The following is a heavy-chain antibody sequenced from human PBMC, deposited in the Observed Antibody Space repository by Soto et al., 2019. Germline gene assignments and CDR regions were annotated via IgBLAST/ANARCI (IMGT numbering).Heavy chain of an antibody. D-gene: IGHD3-22*01. Sequence: PGESLKISCRTSGYRFTSYWFAWVRQMPGKGLEWMGIIFPSDSDTRYSPSFQGQVTISADRSTSTVFLQWASLKASDTAVYFCARKDKSGYFNWFDPWGQGTLVTVS. CDR1: GYRFTSYW. J-gene: IGHJ5*02. V-gene: IGHV5-51*01. CDR2: IFPSDSDT. CDR3: ARKDKSGYFNWFDP.